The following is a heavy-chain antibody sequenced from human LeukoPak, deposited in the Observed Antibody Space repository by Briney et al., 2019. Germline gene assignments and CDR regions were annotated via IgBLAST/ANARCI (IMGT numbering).Heavy chain of an antibody. J-gene: IGHJ4*02. D-gene: IGHD4-17*01. CDR3: ARDLTVYGHNPLYYFDY. CDR2: IYSDGST. V-gene: IGHV3-66*01. CDR1: GVSVSSNF. Sequence: GGSLRLSCAVSGVSVSSNFMSWVRQAPGKGLEWVSVIYSDGSTYYADSVKGRFTISRDNSKNTLYLQRNSLRAEDTAVYYCARDLTVYGHNPLYYFDYWGQGTLVTVSS.